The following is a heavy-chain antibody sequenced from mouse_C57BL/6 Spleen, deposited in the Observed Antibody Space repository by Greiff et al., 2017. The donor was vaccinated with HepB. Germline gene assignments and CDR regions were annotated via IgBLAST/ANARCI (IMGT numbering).Heavy chain of an antibody. CDR2: IDPENGDT. CDR3: TTLSSSFDY. D-gene: IGHD1-1*01. J-gene: IGHJ2*01. Sequence: EVQLQESGAELVRPGASVKLSCTASGFNIKDDYMHWVKQRPEQGLEWIGWIDPENGDTEYASKFQGKATITADTSSNTAYLQLSSLTSEDTAVYYCTTLSSSFDYWGQGTTLTVSS. CDR1: GFNIKDDY. V-gene: IGHV14-4*01.